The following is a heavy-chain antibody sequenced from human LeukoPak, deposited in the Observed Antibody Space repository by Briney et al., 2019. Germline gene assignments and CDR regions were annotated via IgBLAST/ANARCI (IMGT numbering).Heavy chain of an antibody. V-gene: IGHV4-34*01. CDR2: INHSGSA. D-gene: IGHD3-22*01. J-gene: IGHJ4*02. CDR1: GVSFGGYY. Sequence: SETLSLTCAVYGVSFGGYYWTWIRQPPGKGPEWIGEINHSGSANYNASLKRRVVMSVDTAKNQFSLKLNFVTAADTAVYFCARGGYLDSSGYPNPLDYWGQGTLVAVSS. CDR3: ARGGYLDSSGYPNPLDY.